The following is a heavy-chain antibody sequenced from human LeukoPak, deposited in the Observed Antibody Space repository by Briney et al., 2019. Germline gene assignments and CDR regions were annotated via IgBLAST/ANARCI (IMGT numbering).Heavy chain of an antibody. Sequence: PGGSLRLSCAASGFTFSSYAMSLVLQAPGKGLEWVSAISGSGGSTYYADSVKGRFTISRDNSKNSLYLQMTSLRAADTAVYFCARDLYSGSYYGVNYWGQGTLVTVSS. CDR2: ISGSGGST. V-gene: IGHV3-23*01. J-gene: IGHJ4*02. D-gene: IGHD1-26*01. CDR1: GFTFSSYA. CDR3: ARDLYSGSYYGVNY.